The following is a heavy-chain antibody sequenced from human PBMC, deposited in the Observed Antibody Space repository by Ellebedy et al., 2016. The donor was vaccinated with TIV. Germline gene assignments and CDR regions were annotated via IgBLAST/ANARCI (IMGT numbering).Heavy chain of an antibody. CDR2: SGSGGDS. CDR1: GFRFSIYD. J-gene: IGHJ4*02. CDR3: AREVGGSFHSGDY. V-gene: IGHV3-13*01. Sequence: PGGSLRLSCAASGFRFSIYDMYCVRQAPGRGLEWVATSGSGGDSYYADSVRGRFTISRDMSKNILFLQMDSLRLEDTAVYYCAREVGGSFHSGDYWGQGTLVVVSS. D-gene: IGHD2-15*01.